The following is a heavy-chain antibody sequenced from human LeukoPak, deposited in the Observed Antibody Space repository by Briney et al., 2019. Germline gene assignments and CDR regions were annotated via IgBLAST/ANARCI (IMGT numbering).Heavy chain of an antibody. CDR3: ARDRMDTGTYFDY. CDR2: ISAYNGNT. D-gene: IGHD5-18*01. Sequence: ASVKVSCKTSGCTFSNYGISWVRQAPGQGLEWMGWISAYNGNTNYAQKLQGRVTMTTDTSTSTAYMELRSLRSDDTAMYYCARDRMDTGTYFDYWGQGTLVTVSS. V-gene: IGHV1-18*01. J-gene: IGHJ4*02. CDR1: GCTFSNYG.